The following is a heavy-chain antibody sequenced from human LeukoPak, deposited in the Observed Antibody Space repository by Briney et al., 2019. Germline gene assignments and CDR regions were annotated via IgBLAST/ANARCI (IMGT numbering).Heavy chain of an antibody. CDR2: MYMSGSA. D-gene: IGHD3-3*02. V-gene: IGHV4-30-4*01. Sequence: PSETLSLTCTVSGGSISSGDYYWSWIRQPPGKGLEWIGYMYMSGSAYYNLSLKSRVTISVDTSKNQFSLKLSSVTAADTAVYYCARHMHFWSKPYFDLWGRGTLVTVSS. CDR1: GGSISSGDYY. J-gene: IGHJ2*01. CDR3: ARHMHFWSKPYFDL.